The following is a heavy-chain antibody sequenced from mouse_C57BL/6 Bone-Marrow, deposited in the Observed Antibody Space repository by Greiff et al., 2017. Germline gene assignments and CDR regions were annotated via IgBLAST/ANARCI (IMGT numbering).Heavy chain of an antibody. D-gene: IGHD2-4*01. CDR1: GYTFTSYW. CDR3: ARSDYDGVFFAY. CDR2: IDPSDSET. Sequence: LVRPGSSVKLSCKASGYTFTSYWMHWVKQRPIQGLEWIGNIDPSDSETHYNQKFKDKATLTVDKSSSTAYMQLSSLTSEDSAVYYCARSDYDGVFFAYWGEGTLVTVSA. V-gene: IGHV1-52*01. J-gene: IGHJ3*01.